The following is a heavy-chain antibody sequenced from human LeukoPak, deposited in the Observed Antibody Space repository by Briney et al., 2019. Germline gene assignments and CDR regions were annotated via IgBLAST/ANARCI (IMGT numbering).Heavy chain of an antibody. Sequence: PGGSLRLSCVASGFTFNKYWMIWVRQAPGKGLEWVANVNRDGNEKHYVDSVEGRFAISRDNAKNSLYLQINSLRNEDTAVYYCVRDDGNRTGSTYYDAFDIWGQGTLVTVSS. CDR1: GFTFNKYW. V-gene: IGHV3-7*03. D-gene: IGHD2/OR15-2a*01. CDR3: VRDDGNRTGSTYYDAFDI. J-gene: IGHJ3*02. CDR2: VNRDGNEK.